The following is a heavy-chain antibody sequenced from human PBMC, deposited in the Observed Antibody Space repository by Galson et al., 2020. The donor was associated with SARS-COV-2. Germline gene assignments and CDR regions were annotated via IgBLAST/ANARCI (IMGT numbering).Heavy chain of an antibody. D-gene: IGHD6-19*01. CDR2: LYTSGRT. J-gene: IGHJ4*02. Sequence: SETLSLTCKVSGGSISSDSYYWSWIRQPAGKGLEWIGRLYTSGRTNYNPSLQSRVTIPIDTSKNQFSLELTSATAADTAVYFCAYGVVAGTGYWGQGILVTVSS. V-gene: IGHV4-61*02. CDR1: GGSISSDSYY. CDR3: AYGVVAGTGY.